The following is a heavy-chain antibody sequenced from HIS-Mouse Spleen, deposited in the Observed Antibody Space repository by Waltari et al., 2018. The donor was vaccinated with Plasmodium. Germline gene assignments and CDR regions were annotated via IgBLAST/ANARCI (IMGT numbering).Heavy chain of an antibody. Sequence: EVQLVESGGGLVQPGGALRLSCAASGFTFSSYWMHWVRQAPGKGLVGVSRINSDGSSTSYADSVKGRFTISRDNAKNTLYLQMNSLRAEDTAVYYCARGGAVAGHWFDPWGQGTLVTVSS. J-gene: IGHJ5*02. D-gene: IGHD6-19*01. CDR3: ARGGAVAGHWFDP. CDR1: GFTFSSYW. V-gene: IGHV3-74*01. CDR2: INSDGSST.